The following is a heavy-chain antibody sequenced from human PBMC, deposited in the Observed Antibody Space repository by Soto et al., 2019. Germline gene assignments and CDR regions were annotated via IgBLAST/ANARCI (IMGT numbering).Heavy chain of an antibody. Sequence: ASVKVSCKASGYTFTSYGMHWVRQAPGQRLEYMGWINPNSGNTSYAQKFQGRVTMTRNTSISTAYMELSSLRSEDTAVYYCATLYSSSIFDPWGQGTLVTVSS. CDR3: ATLYSSSIFDP. J-gene: IGHJ5*02. D-gene: IGHD6-13*01. CDR1: GYTFTSYG. V-gene: IGHV1-8*01. CDR2: INPNSGNT.